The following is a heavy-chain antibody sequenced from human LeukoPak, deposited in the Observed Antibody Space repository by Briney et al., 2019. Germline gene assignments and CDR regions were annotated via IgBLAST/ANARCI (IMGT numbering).Heavy chain of an antibody. D-gene: IGHD5-18*01. CDR3: AREGLPYTYDY. J-gene: IGHJ4*02. Sequence: PSETLSLTCIVSGGSISSSSYYWGWIRQSSGRGLEWIGTIYYSGHTYYNPSLKSRVTISVDTSKSQFSLKLSSVTAADTAVYYCAREGLPYTYDYWGQGTLVTVSS. V-gene: IGHV4-39*07. CDR2: IYYSGHT. CDR1: GGSISSSSYY.